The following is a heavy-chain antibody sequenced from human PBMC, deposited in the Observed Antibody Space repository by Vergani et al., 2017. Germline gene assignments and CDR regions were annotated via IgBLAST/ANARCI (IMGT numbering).Heavy chain of an antibody. CDR1: GGSFSGYY. CDR2: INHSGST. D-gene: IGHD3-16*01. V-gene: IGHV4-34*01. Sequence: QVQLQQWGAGLLKPSETLSLTCAVYGGSFSGYYWSWIRQPPGTGLEWIGEINHSGSTNYNPALKSRVTISVDKSTIPFALNLSSVSAAETAVYYCARGRNQYAWGCYIMQQGGWFDPWGEGTLVTVSS. CDR3: ARGRNQYAWGCYIMQQGGWFDP. J-gene: IGHJ5*02.